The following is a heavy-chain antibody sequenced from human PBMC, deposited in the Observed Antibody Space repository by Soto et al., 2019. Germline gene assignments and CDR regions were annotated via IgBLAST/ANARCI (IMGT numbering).Heavy chain of an antibody. Sequence: QVQLVESGGGVVQHGRSLRLSCAASGFTVSSYGMHWVRQAPGKGLEWVAVISFDGSDRHYADSVKGRFTISRDNSKNTLYLQMNSLRVEDTAVYYCARPKFRDHFDTSGYSYYLDYWGQGTLVTVSS. V-gene: IGHV3-30*03. CDR3: ARPKFRDHFDTSGYSYYLDY. J-gene: IGHJ4*02. D-gene: IGHD3-22*01. CDR1: GFTVSSYG. CDR2: ISFDGSDR.